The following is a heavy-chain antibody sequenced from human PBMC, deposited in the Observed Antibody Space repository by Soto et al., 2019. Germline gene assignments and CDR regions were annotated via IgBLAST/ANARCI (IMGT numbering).Heavy chain of an antibody. CDR3: AILRFLEWAQDLFDI. J-gene: IGHJ3*02. Sequence: GASVKVSCKASGYTFTSYGISWVRQAPGQGLEWMGWISAYNGNTNYAQKLQGRVTMTTDTSTSTAYMELRSLRSDDTAVYYCAILRFLEWAQDLFDIWGQGTMVTVSS. V-gene: IGHV1-18*01. CDR1: GYTFTSYG. D-gene: IGHD3-3*01. CDR2: ISAYNGNT.